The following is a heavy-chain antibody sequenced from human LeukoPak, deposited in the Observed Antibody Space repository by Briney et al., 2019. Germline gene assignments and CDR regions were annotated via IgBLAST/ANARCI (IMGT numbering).Heavy chain of an antibody. J-gene: IGHJ1*01. D-gene: IGHD6-13*01. CDR3: SRGPRNSSSYQYFQH. Sequence: PGGSLRLSCAASGFTFSDYSMNWVRQAPGKGLQWVSSISSFSNYIYYADSAKGRFSISRDNAKNSLFLQVNSLRVEDTAVYYCSRGPRNSSSYQYFQHWGQGTLVTVSS. CDR1: GFTFSDYS. V-gene: IGHV3-21*01. CDR2: ISSFSNYI.